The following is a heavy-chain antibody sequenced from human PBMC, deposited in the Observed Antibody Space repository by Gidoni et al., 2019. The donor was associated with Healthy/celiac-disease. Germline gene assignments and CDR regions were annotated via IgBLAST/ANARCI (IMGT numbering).Heavy chain of an antibody. CDR3: ADSSGWYSDGMDV. J-gene: IGHJ6*02. D-gene: IGHD6-19*01. CDR2: IYQSGST. Sequence: QVQLQEAGPGLVKPSGTLSLTCAVSGGSSSSSNWWSWVRRPPGKGLEWVGAIYQSGSTNYPPSLQSRVTISVDKSKTQFSLTLSSVTAAATAVYYCADSSGWYSDGMDVWGQGTTVTVSS. V-gene: IGHV4-4*02. CDR1: GGSSSSSNW.